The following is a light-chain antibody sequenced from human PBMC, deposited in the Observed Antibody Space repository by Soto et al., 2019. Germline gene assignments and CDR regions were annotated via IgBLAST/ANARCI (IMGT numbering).Light chain of an antibody. J-gene: IGLJ3*02. CDR1: SSNIGNNA. CDR2: YDN. CDR3: ATWDDSLNGLV. Sequence: QLVLTQPPSVSEAPRQRVSISCSGSSSNIGNNAVNWYQQFPGKAPKLVIYYDNMLPAGVSDRFSGSKSGTSASLAISGLQSEDEADYYCATWDDSLNGLVFGGGTKLTVL. V-gene: IGLV1-36*01.